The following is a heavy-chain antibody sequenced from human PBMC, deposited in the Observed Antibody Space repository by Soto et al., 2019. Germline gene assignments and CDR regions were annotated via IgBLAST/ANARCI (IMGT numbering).Heavy chain of an antibody. CDR1: GYTFTSYA. CDR2: INAGNGNT. Sequence: QVQLVQSGAEVKKPGASVKVSCKASGYTFTSYAMHWVRQAPGQRLEWMGWINAGNGNTKYSQKFQGRVTITRDTSASTASMELSSLRSEDTAVYYCARTGGNCSSTSCYPPFDSWGQGTLVTVSS. V-gene: IGHV1-3*01. CDR3: ARTGGNCSSTSCYPPFDS. J-gene: IGHJ4*02. D-gene: IGHD2-2*01.